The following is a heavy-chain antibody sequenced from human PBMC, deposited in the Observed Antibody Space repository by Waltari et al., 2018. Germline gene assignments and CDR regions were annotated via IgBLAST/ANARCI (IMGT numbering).Heavy chain of an antibody. CDR3: ASGGSGRGYCSSTSCYDDAFDI. D-gene: IGHD2-2*01. V-gene: IGHV4-34*01. CDR2: INHSGST. J-gene: IGHJ3*02. Sequence: QVQLQLWGAGLLKPSETLSLTCAVYGGSFSGYYWSWIRQPPGKGLEWIGEINHSGSTNYNPSLKSRVTISVDTSKNQFSLKLSSVTAADTAVYYCASGGSGRGYCSSTSCYDDAFDIWGQGTMVTVSS. CDR1: GGSFSGYY.